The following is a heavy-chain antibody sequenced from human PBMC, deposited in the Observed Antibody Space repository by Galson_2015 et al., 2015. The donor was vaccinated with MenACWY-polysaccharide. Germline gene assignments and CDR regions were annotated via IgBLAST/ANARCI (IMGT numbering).Heavy chain of an antibody. D-gene: IGHD2-2*01. CDR2: IQYDGSNK. CDR1: GSRFSNSG. Sequence: SLRLSCAASGSRFSNSGMHWVRQAPGKGLEWVAVIQYDGSNKVYADSVKGRFTISRDNSKNTVFLEMNTLGVEDTAVCYCAREGSRIVFHAFDIWGQETMVTVSS. J-gene: IGHJ3*02. CDR3: AREGSRIVFHAFDI. V-gene: IGHV3-33*01.